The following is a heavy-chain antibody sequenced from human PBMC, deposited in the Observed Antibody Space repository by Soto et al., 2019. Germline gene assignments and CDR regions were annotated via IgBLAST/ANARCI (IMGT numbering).Heavy chain of an antibody. CDR1: GYSFTNYG. CDR2: ISAYNKNT. CDR3: ARGDREVTWIDY. D-gene: IGHD2-21*02. V-gene: IGHV1-18*04. Sequence: GASVKVSCKASGYSFTNYGITWVRQAPGQGPEWVGWISAYNKNTHYVQKFQGRVTITTDTSTTTAYMELRSLRSDDTAVYYCARGDREVTWIDYWGQGTLVTVSS. J-gene: IGHJ4*02.